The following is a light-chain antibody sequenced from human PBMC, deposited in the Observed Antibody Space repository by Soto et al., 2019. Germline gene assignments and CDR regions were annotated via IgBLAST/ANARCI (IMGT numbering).Light chain of an antibody. CDR2: SSN. J-gene: IGLJ2*01. Sequence: QSVLTQPPSASGTPGQRVTISCSGSSSNIGSYTINWYQQLPGTAPKLLIYSSNLRPSGVPGRFSGSKSGTSASLAISGLQSEDEADYYCAAWDDSLNGVVFGGGTKLTVL. CDR3: AAWDDSLNGVV. CDR1: SSNIGSYT. V-gene: IGLV1-44*01.